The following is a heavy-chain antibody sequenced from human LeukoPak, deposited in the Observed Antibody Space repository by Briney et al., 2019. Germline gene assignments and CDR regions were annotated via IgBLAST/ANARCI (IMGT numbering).Heavy chain of an antibody. Sequence: ASVKFSCTSSGYTFTRYGISCVGRAAGPRLEGLGWISTYDGNTTYAKKLHARVTMTRDKSLSTAYIELSRLRSDDPAVYYCARDPGYAYYGFDFWRQGTLVRVFS. CDR3: ARDPGYAYYGFDF. D-gene: IGHD5-12*01. J-gene: IGHJ4*02. CDR2: ISTYDGNT. V-gene: IGHV1-18*01. CDR1: GYTFTRYG.